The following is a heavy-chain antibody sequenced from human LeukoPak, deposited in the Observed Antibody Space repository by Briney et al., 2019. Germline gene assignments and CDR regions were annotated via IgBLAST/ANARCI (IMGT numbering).Heavy chain of an antibody. D-gene: IGHD1-26*01. J-gene: IGHJ4*02. CDR2: FDPEDGET. CDR1: GYTLTELS. V-gene: IGHV1-24*01. Sequence: APVKVSCKVSGYTLTELSMHWVRQAPGKGLEWMGGFDPEDGETIYAQKFQGRVTMTEDTSTDTAYMELSSLRSEDTAVYYCATGQSGSYYVAWAYWGQGTLVTASS. CDR3: ATGQSGSYYVAWAY.